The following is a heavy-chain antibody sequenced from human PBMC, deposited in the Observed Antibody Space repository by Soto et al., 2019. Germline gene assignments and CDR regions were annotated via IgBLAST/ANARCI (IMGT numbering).Heavy chain of an antibody. CDR3: AKAYSSGWSAGYLEY. CDR2: FSGSGGT. CDR1: GFTFSSYA. D-gene: IGHD6-19*01. J-gene: IGHJ4*02. V-gene: IGHV3-23*01. Sequence: EVQLLESGGGLGQPGVSLRLSCVASGFTFSSYAMGWVRQAPGKGLEWVSSFSGSGGTYYADSVKGRFTISRDNSKNTLYLQMNSLRDEDTAVYYCAKAYSSGWSAGYLEYWGQGTPVTVSS.